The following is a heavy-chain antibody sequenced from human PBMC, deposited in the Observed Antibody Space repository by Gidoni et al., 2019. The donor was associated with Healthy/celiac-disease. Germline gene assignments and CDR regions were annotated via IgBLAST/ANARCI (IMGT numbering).Heavy chain of an antibody. CDR1: GGSFSSSSYY. CDR2: IYYSGST. Sequence: QLQLQESGPGLVKPSETPSLTCTVPGGSFSSSSYYWGWIREPPGKGLKWIGSIYYSGSTYYNPSLKSRVTISVDTTKNQFSLKLSSVTAADTAVYYCANNNWNYDYWGQGTLVTVSS. D-gene: IGHD1-7*01. CDR3: ANNNWNYDY. V-gene: IGHV4-39*05. J-gene: IGHJ4*02.